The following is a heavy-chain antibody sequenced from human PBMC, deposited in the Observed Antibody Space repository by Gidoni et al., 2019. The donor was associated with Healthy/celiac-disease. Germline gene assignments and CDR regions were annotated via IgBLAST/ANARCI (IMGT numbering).Heavy chain of an antibody. CDR3: AKEDRIVGATYFDY. V-gene: IGHV3-23*01. CDR2: ISADGDNT. Sequence: EVQLLVSGEDLVQPGGPLRPSRAVSGSTFSSYAMSWVRQAPGKGLEWVAAISADGDNTNYADSVKGRFTISRDNSNNTVFLQMNSLRAEDTAVYYCAKEDRIVGATYFDYWGQGTLVTVSS. J-gene: IGHJ4*02. CDR1: GSTFSSYA. D-gene: IGHD1-26*01.